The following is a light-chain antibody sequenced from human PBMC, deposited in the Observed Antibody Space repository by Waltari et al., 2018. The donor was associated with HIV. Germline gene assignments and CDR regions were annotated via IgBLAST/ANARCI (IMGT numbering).Light chain of an antibody. CDR1: QSISSRF. Sequence: DIVLTQSPGTLSLSPGERATLSCRASQSISSRFLAWYQQKLGQAPRLLIYGASSRAAGIPDRFSGSGSGTDFTLTINRLEPEDCGVFYCHHYGSSPFTFGPGTKVEIK. V-gene: IGKV3-20*01. CDR3: HHYGSSPFT. CDR2: GAS. J-gene: IGKJ3*01.